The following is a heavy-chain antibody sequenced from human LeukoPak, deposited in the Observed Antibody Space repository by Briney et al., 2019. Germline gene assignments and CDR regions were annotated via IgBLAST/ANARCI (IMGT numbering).Heavy chain of an antibody. CDR3: ARVCSGGNCYPPGYFDY. CDR2: ISAYNGNT. V-gene: IGHV1-18*01. Sequence: ASVKVSWKGSGYTFTSYGISWVRQAPGQGLEWMGWISAYNGNTNYAQKLQGRVTMTTDTSTSTAYMELRSLRSDDTAVYYCARVCSGGNCYPPGYFDYWGQGTLVTVSS. D-gene: IGHD2-15*01. CDR1: GYTFTSYG. J-gene: IGHJ4*02.